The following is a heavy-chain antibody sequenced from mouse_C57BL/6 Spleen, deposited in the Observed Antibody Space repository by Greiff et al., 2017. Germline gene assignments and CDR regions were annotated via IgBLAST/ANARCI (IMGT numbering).Heavy chain of an antibody. CDR1: GFTFSDSG. D-gene: IGHD2-2*01. Sequence: EVQRVESGGGLVKPGGSLKLSCAASGFTFSDSGMHWVRQAPEKGLEWVAYISSGSSTNYYADTVKGRFTISRDNAKNTLFLQMTSLRSEDTAMYYCAKVTLYYAMDYWGQGTSVTVSS. CDR3: AKVTLYYAMDY. CDR2: ISSGSSTN. J-gene: IGHJ4*01. V-gene: IGHV5-17*01.